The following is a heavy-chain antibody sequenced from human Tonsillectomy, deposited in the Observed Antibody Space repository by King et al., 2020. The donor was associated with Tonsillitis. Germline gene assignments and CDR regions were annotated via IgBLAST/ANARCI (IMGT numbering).Heavy chain of an antibody. CDR1: GFTLSSYP. D-gene: IGHD5-24*01. Sequence: VQLVESGGGVVQPGRSLRLSCAASGFTLSSYPMHWVRQAPGKGLEWVAVISYDGSNKYYEDSVKGRFTISRDNSKHTLYLQVNSLRAEDTAVYYCARESGIRENRLQFSAYYCGLDVWGQGTTVTVSS. J-gene: IGHJ6*02. CDR2: ISYDGSNK. CDR3: ARESGIRENRLQFSAYYCGLDV. V-gene: IGHV3-30*04.